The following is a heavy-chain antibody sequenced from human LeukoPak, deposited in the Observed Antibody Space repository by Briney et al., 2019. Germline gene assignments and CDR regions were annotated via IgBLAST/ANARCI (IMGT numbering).Heavy chain of an antibody. CDR3: VTGPWQPGPVEDY. V-gene: IGHV3-21*01. CDR1: GFSFRGYT. D-gene: IGHD1-14*01. Sequence: GRSLRLSCAASGFSFRGYTMYWVRQPPGKGLEWVSSINDNSHYIYYADSVKGRFTTSRDNAKNSLYLQMNSLRVEDTAVYYCVTGPWQPGPVEDYWGQGTLVTVSS. CDR2: INDNSHYI. J-gene: IGHJ4*02.